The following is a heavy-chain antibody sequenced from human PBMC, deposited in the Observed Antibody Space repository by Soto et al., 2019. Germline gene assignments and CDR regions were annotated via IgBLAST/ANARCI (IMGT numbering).Heavy chain of an antibody. CDR3: VRDESINWYSGHFGH. D-gene: IGHD6-13*01. J-gene: IGHJ1*01. V-gene: IGHV3-9*01. Sequence: EVQLVESGGGLVQPGRSLRLSCSASGFTFDDYAMHWVRQVPGKGLEWVSGINWNGDSIGYADSVKGRFAISRDNAKNSLHLQIDSLSAEDTAFYYCVRDESINWYSGHFGHWGQGTLVTVSS. CDR2: INWNGDSI. CDR1: GFTFDDYA.